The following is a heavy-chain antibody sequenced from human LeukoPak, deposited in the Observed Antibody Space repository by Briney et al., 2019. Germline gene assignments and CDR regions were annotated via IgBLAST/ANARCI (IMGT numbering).Heavy chain of an antibody. CDR1: GGSISSYY. Sequence: SETLSLTCTVSGGSISSYYWSWIRQPPGKGLEWIGYIYYSGSTNYNPSLKSRVTISVDTSKNQFSLRLSSVTAADTAVYYCARVDYGDFLPLDYWGQGTLVTVSS. J-gene: IGHJ4*02. D-gene: IGHD4-17*01. CDR3: ARVDYGDFLPLDY. V-gene: IGHV4-59*01. CDR2: IYYSGST.